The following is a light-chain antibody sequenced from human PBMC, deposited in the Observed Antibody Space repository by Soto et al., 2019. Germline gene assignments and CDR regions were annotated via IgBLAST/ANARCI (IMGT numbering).Light chain of an antibody. J-gene: IGLJ2*01. Sequence: QSALTQPASVPGSPGQSIAISCTGTSSDIGGFDYVSWFQQYPGKAPKLIIYEVSHRPSGVSTRFSGSKSGRTASLSIAGLQAEDEANYYCSSYTSKSTLVVFGGGTK. CDR2: EVS. CDR3: SSYTSKSTLVV. V-gene: IGLV2-14*03. CDR1: SSDIGGFDY.